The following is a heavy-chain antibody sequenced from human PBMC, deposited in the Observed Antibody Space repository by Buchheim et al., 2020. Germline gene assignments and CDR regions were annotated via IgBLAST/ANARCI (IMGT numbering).Heavy chain of an antibody. D-gene: IGHD2-15*01. CDR3: AKDNCSGGSCYSGPLYY. J-gene: IGHJ4*02. CDR1: GFTFSSYA. Sequence: EVQLLESGGGLVQPGGSLRLSCAASGFTFSSYAMSWVRQAPGKGLEWVSAISGSGGSTYYADSVKGRFTISRDNSKNTLYLQMNSLRAKHTAVYYCAKDNCSGGSCYSGPLYYWGQGTL. V-gene: IGHV3-23*01. CDR2: ISGSGGST.